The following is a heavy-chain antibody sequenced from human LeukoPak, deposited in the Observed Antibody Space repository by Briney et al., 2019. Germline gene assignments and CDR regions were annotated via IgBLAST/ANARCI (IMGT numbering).Heavy chain of an antibody. J-gene: IGHJ4*02. Sequence: SETLSLTCTVSGGSISSSSYYWGWIRQPPGKGLEWIGSIYYSGSTYYNPSLKSRVTISVDTSKNQFSLKLSSVTAADTAVYYCATSPQYGGYLGQGTLVTVSS. V-gene: IGHV4-39*01. CDR3: ATSPQYGGY. D-gene: IGHD4-23*01. CDR1: GGSISSSSYY. CDR2: IYYSGST.